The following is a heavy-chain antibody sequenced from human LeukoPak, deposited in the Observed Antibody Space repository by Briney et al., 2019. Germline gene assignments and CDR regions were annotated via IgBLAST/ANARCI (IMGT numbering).Heavy chain of an antibody. CDR3: ARENKRITIFGTPGY. D-gene: IGHD3-3*01. CDR1: GYTFTGYY. Sequence: ASVKVSCKASGYTFTGYYMHWVRQAPGQGLEWMGWINPNSGGTNYAQKSQGRVTMTRDTSISTAYMELSRLRSDDTAVYYCARENKRITIFGTPGYWGQGPLVTVSS. V-gene: IGHV1-2*02. CDR2: INPNSGGT. J-gene: IGHJ4*02.